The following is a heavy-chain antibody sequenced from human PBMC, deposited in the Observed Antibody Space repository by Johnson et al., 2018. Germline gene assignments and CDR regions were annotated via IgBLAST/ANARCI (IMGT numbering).Heavy chain of an antibody. CDR3: ARSQSAYDGDYVGAEYFQH. J-gene: IGHJ1*01. CDR1: GFTFSSYS. Sequence: VQLVQSGGGLVKPGGSLRLSCAASGFTFSSYSMNWVRQAPGKGLEWVSSISSSSSYIYNADSMKGRFTISRDNAKNSLHLQMKSLRAADTAVYYCARSQSAYDGDYVGAEYFQHWGQGTLVTVSS. V-gene: IGHV3-21*01. CDR2: ISSSSSYI. D-gene: IGHD4-17*01.